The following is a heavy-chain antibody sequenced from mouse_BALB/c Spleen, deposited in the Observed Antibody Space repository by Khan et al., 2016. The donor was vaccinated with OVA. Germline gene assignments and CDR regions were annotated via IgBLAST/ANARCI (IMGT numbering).Heavy chain of an antibody. CDR1: GYSITSDYA. V-gene: IGHV3-2*02. J-gene: IGHJ4*01. CDR3: ARSFYYSYGLVLDY. CDR2: ISSTGST. Sequence: QLEESGPGLVKPSQSLSLTCTVTGYSITSDYAWNWIRQFPGNTLEWVGYISSTGSTSSNPSLKSRISITRDTSKNQFFLQLRSVTSEDTATXYVARSFYYSYGLVLDYWGGGTSVTVSS. D-gene: IGHD2-12*01.